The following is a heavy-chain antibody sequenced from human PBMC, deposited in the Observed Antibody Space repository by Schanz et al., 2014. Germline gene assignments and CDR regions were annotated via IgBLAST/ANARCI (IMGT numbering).Heavy chain of an antibody. V-gene: IGHV3-30*18. J-gene: IGHJ6*03. CDR3: AKGPYYYYYMDV. CDR1: GFTFSSYA. CDR2: VSSDGNND. Sequence: VQLVESGGGVVQPGRSLRLSCAASGFTFSSYALHWVRQAPGKGLEWVALVSSDGNNDYYTDSVKGRFTISRDNSKNTVHLQMNSLRAEDTAVYYCAKGPYYYYYMDVWGNGTTVTVSS.